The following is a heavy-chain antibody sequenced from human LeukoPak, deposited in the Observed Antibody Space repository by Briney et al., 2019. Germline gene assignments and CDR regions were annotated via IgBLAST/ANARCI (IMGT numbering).Heavy chain of an antibody. V-gene: IGHV4-30-2*01. D-gene: IGHD2-2*01. CDR1: GGSISSGGYY. CDR3: ARVSTSPRVLDY. J-gene: IGHJ4*02. Sequence: SETLSLTCTVSGGSISSGGYYWGWIRQPPGKGLEWIGYIYHSGSTYYNPSLKSRVTISVDRSKNQFSLKLSSVTAADTAVYYCARVSTSPRVLDYWGQGTLVTVSS. CDR2: IYHSGST.